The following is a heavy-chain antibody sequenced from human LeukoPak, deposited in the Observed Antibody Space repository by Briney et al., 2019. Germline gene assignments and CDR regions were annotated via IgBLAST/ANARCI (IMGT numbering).Heavy chain of an antibody. J-gene: IGHJ4*02. CDR1: GYTFTDNY. CDR3: ARGALMNDF. V-gene: IGHV1-2*06. CDR2: INPNSGGT. Sequence: ASVKVSCKASGYTFTDNYMHWVRRAPGQGLEWMGRINPNSGGTNYAQKFQGRVSMTRDTSISTAYMDLSRLTSDDTAVYYCARGALMNDFWGQGTLVTVSS.